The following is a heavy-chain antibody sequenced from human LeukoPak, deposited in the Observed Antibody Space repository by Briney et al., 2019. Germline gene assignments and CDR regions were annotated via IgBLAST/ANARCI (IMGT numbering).Heavy chain of an antibody. Sequence: GESLKISCKGSEYSFATYWIGWARQMPGQGLEWMGIIFPGDSDTRYSPSFQGQVTISADKSISTAYLQWSSLKASDTAIYYCASEYCSGGNCYFDYWGQGILVTVSS. CDR2: IFPGDSDT. CDR1: EYSFATYW. CDR3: ASEYCSGGNCYFDY. D-gene: IGHD2-15*01. J-gene: IGHJ4*02. V-gene: IGHV5-51*01.